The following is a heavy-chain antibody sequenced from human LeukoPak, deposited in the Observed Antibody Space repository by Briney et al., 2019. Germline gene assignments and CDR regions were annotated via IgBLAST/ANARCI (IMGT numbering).Heavy chain of an antibody. CDR2: IGTAGDT. Sequence: PSETLSLTCAVYGGSFSGYYWSWIRQPPGKGLEWVSAIGTAGDTYYPGSVKGRFTISRENAKNSLYLQMNSLRAGDTAVYYCARGTGYYYGMDVWGQGTTVTVSS. CDR3: ARGTGYYYGMDV. D-gene: IGHD4-17*01. J-gene: IGHJ6*02. CDR1: GGSFSGYY. V-gene: IGHV3-13*01.